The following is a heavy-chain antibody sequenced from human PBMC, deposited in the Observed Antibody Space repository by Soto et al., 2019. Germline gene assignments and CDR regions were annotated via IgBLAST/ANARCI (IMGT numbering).Heavy chain of an antibody. V-gene: IGHV4-4*01. D-gene: IGHD3-10*01. CDR1: GVSLTSGNW. Sequence: LSLTCAVSGVSLTSGNWWTWVRQSPQRGLEYIGEIFHDGTANYYPSFERRVAMSVDTSRNQFSLRLTSVTAADTAVYFCARLVYDTRLNYMYFDFWGPGTLVTVS. CDR2: IFHDGTA. CDR3: ARLVYDTRLNYMYFDF. J-gene: IGHJ4*02.